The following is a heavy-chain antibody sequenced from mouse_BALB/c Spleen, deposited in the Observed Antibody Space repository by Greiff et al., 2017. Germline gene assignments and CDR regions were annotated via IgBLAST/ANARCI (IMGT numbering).Heavy chain of an antibody. D-gene: IGHD2-14*01. CDR2: ISSGGSYT. V-gene: IGHV5-9-3*01. Sequence: DVKLVESGGGLVKPGGSLKLSCAASGFTFSSYAMSWVRQTPEKRLEWVATISSGGSYTYYPDSVKGRFTISRDNAKNTLYLQMSSLRSEDTAMYYCARLQPTIGTAFVYWGQGTLVTVSA. CDR1: GFTFSSYA. J-gene: IGHJ3*01. CDR3: ARLQPTIGTAFVY.